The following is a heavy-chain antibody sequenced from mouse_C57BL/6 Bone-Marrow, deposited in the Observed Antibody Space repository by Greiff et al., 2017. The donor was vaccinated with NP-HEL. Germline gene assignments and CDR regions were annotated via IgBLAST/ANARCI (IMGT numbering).Heavy chain of an antibody. CDR3: ASLGGLRRDFDY. V-gene: IGHV1-52*01. CDR2: IDPSDSET. CDR1: GYTFTSYW. J-gene: IGHJ2*01. Sequence: QVQLQQPGAELVRPGSSVKLSCKASGYTFTSYWMHWVKQRPIQGLEWIGNIDPSDSETHYNQKFKDKATLTVDKSSSTAYMQLSSLTSEDSAVYYCASLGGLRRDFDYWGLGTTLTVSS. D-gene: IGHD2-4*01.